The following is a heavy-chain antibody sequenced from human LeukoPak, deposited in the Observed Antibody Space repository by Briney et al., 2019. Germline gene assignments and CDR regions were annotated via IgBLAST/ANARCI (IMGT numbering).Heavy chain of an antibody. CDR3: ARDGYDYVWGSYRNNGTDCDY. CDR2: IIPIFGTA. Sequence: PVKVSCKASGGTFSSYAISWVRQAPGQGLEWMGGIIPIFGTANYAQKFQGRVTITADESTSTAYMELSSLRSEDTAVYYCARDGYDYVWGSYRNNGTDCDYWGQGTLVTVSS. CDR1: GGTFSSYA. J-gene: IGHJ4*02. V-gene: IGHV1-69*13. D-gene: IGHD3-16*02.